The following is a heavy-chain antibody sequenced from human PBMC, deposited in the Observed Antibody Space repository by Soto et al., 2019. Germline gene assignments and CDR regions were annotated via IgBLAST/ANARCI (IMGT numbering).Heavy chain of an antibody. V-gene: IGHV5-10-1*01. D-gene: IGHD4-4*01. Sequence: PGASLKISCKGSGYSITSYWNSWGRPMAGKGLEWMGRIDPSDSYTNYSPSFQGHVTISADKSISTAYLQWSSLKASDTAMYYCARLLPTVTRGMDVWGQGTTVTVSS. CDR3: ARLLPTVTRGMDV. J-gene: IGHJ6*02. CDR1: GYSITSYW. CDR2: IDPSDSYT.